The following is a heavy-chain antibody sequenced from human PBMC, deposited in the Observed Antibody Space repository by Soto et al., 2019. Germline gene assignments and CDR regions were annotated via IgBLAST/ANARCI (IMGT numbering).Heavy chain of an antibody. D-gene: IGHD6-19*01. CDR2: IIPILGIA. J-gene: IGHJ4*02. CDR1: GGTFSSYT. Sequence: ASVRVSYKASGGTFSSYTISWVRQAPGQGLEWMGRIIPILGIANYAQKFQGRVTITADKSTSTAYMELSSLRSEDTAVYYCARDATRSGSDYWGQGTLVTVSS. V-gene: IGHV1-69*04. CDR3: ARDATRSGSDY.